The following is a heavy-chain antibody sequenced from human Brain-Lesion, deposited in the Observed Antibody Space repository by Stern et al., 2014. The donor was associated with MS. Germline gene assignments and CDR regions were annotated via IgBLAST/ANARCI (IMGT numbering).Heavy chain of an antibody. CDR3: ARDQRGITIFGVVTDYYYLGMDV. CDR1: GYIFTGYY. D-gene: IGHD3-3*01. CDR2: INPKTGGT. Sequence: QMQLVQSGAEVKKHGASVKVSCKTCGYIFTGYYIHWVRQAPGQGLEWMAWINPKTGGTKYAQKFQGRVTMSRDTSISTAYVELSSLTSDDTAVYYCARDQRGITIFGVVTDYYYLGMDVWGQGTTVTVSS. J-gene: IGHJ6*02. V-gene: IGHV1-2*02.